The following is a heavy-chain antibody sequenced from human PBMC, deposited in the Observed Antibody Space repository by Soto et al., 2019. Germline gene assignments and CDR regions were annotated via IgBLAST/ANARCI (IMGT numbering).Heavy chain of an antibody. J-gene: IGHJ4*02. CDR2: ISTYNGNT. D-gene: IGHD2-8*02. CDR1: GYTFTSHV. V-gene: IGHV1-18*04. CDR3: ARQDIMYYFYGGLYTHTPFFDN. Sequence: ASVKVSCKASGYTFTSHVINWVRQAPGQGLEWMGWISTYNGNTHYAQNLQGRVSMTTDTSTTTAYMELRSLRSDDTAVYFCARQDIMYYFYGGLYTHTPFFDNWGQGTLVTVSS.